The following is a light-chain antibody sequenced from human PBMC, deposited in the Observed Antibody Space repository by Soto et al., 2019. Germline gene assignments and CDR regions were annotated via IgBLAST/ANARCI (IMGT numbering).Light chain of an antibody. CDR3: CSYAGSSTSVV. J-gene: IGLJ2*01. CDR2: EGS. Sequence: QSALTQPASVSGSPGQSITISCTGTRSDVGSYNLVSWYQQHPGKAPKLMIYEGSKRPSGVSNRFSGSKSGNTASLTVSGLQAEDEADYYCCSYAGSSTSVVFGGGTKVTDL. V-gene: IGLV2-23*01. CDR1: RSDVGSYNL.